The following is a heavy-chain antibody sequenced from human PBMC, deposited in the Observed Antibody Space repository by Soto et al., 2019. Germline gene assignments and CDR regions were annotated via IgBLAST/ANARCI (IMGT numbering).Heavy chain of an antibody. V-gene: IGHV4-34*01. CDR2: INNNGGT. J-gene: IGHJ6*02. Sequence: SETLSLTCGVYGGSIRGYYWSWIRQSPGKGLEWIGDINNNGGTNYNPSLKSRVTTSLDTSKKQFSLMVSSVTAADTAVYYCARGRYSYETIYYKFYYSALDVWGQGTTVTVSS. CDR1: GGSIRGYY. D-gene: IGHD3-10*01. CDR3: ARGRYSYETIYYKFYYSALDV.